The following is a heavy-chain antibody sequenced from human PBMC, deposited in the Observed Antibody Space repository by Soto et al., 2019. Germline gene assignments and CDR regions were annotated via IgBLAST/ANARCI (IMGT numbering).Heavy chain of an antibody. D-gene: IGHD1-1*01. CDR3: VRHGNGTPYYFDY. J-gene: IGHJ4*02. Sequence: EVQLVQSGAEVKKPGESLRLSCKGSGYRFISYWISWVRQRPGKGLEWVGRIDPSDSYIVYSPSFQGHVTISIDMSVSTAYLQWSSLQASDTAMYFCVRHGNGTPYYFDYWGRGTLVPVSS. CDR2: IDPSDSYI. V-gene: IGHV5-10-1*03. CDR1: GYRFISYW.